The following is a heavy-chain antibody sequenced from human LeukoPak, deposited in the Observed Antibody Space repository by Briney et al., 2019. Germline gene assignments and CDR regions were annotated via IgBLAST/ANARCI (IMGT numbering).Heavy chain of an antibody. CDR1: GFTFSSYA. V-gene: IGHV3-64D*06. Sequence: PGGSLRLSCSASGFTFSSYAMHWVRQAPGRGREYVSAISSNGGSTYYADSVKGRFTISRDNSKNTLYLQMSSLRAEDTAVYYCVKTVYGTMVRGVITSPFDYWGQGTLVTVSS. J-gene: IGHJ4*02. D-gene: IGHD3-10*01. CDR3: VKTVYGTMVRGVITSPFDY. CDR2: ISSNGGST.